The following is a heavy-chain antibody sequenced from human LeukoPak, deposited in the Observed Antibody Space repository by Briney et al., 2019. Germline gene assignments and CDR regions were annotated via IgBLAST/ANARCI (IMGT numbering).Heavy chain of an antibody. CDR3: ARGGGEYCSGGSCFLGFDY. CDR2: ISGSGGTT. Sequence: PGGSLRLSCAASGFTFNSYAMTWVRQAPVKGLEWVSAISGSGGTTYYADSMKGRFTISRDNSKNTLYLQMNSLRAEDTAVYYCARGGGEYCSGGSCFLGFDYWGQGTLVTVSS. CDR1: GFTFNSYA. D-gene: IGHD2-15*01. V-gene: IGHV3-23*01. J-gene: IGHJ4*02.